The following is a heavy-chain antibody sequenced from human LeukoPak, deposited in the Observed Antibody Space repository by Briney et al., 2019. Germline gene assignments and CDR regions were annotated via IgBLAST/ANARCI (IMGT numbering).Heavy chain of an antibody. D-gene: IGHD3-10*01. Sequence: GGSLRLSCAASGFTFSSYEMNWVRQAPGKGLEWVSYISSSGSTMYYADSVKGRFTISRDNAKNSLYLQMNSLRAEDTAVYYCARSPGSGSYYPPSYYFDYWGQGTLVTVSS. CDR2: ISSSGSTM. J-gene: IGHJ4*02. V-gene: IGHV3-48*03. CDR3: ARSPGSGSYYPPSYYFDY. CDR1: GFTFSSYE.